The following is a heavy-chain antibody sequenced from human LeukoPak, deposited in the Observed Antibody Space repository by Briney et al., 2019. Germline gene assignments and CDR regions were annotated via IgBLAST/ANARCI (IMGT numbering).Heavy chain of an antibody. D-gene: IGHD6-19*01. CDR2: MNPNSGNT. V-gene: IGHV1-8*01. J-gene: IGHJ6*02. CDR3: ARICSGWYGSYYYYGMDV. Sequence: ASLKVSSKASGYTSTSDDINCVPDATGQRREWMGWMNPNSGNTGYAQKFQGRVTMTRNTPISTAYMELSSLRSEDTAVYYCARICSGWYGSYYYYGMDVWGQGTTVTVSS. CDR1: GYTSTSDD.